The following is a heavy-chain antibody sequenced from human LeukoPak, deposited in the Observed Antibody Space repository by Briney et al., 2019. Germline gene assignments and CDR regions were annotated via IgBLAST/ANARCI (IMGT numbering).Heavy chain of an antibody. J-gene: IGHJ3*02. Sequence: GGSLRLSCAASGFTFSSYAMHWVRQAPGKGLEWVAVISYGGNNKYYADSVKGRFTISRDSSKNTLYLQMNSLRAEDTAVYYCARSLHYDSWSGSAFDIWGQGTMVTVSS. CDR3: ARSLHYDSWSGSAFDI. CDR1: GFTFSSYA. D-gene: IGHD3-3*01. V-gene: IGHV3-30-3*01. CDR2: ISYGGNNK.